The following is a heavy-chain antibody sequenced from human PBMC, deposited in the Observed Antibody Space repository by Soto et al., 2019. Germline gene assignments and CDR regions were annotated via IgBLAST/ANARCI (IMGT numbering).Heavy chain of an antibody. CDR1: GYSFTSYW. CDR2: IDPSDSYT. J-gene: IGHJ6*02. Sequence: GESLKISCKGSGYSFTSYWIGWVRQMPGKGLEWMGRIDPSDSYTNYSPSFQGHVTISADKSISTAYLQWSSLKASDTAMYYCARSEEDCSSTSCALNYYGMDVWGQGTTVTVSS. V-gene: IGHV5-10-1*01. CDR3: ARSEEDCSSTSCALNYYGMDV. D-gene: IGHD2-2*01.